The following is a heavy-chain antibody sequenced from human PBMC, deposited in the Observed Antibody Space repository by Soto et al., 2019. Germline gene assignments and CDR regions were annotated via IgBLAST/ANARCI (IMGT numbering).Heavy chain of an antibody. V-gene: IGHV3-23*01. Sequence: GGSLRLSCAASGFSFGNYGMSWLRQAPGKGLEWVSSISGDGNNTYYAESVEGRFTISRDNSKNTLYLQMNSLRAEDTAVYYCAKVSTSSWYIDYYYYMDVWGKGTTVTVSS. D-gene: IGHD6-13*01. J-gene: IGHJ6*03. CDR3: AKVSTSSWYIDYYYYMDV. CDR2: ISGDGNNT. CDR1: GFSFGNYG.